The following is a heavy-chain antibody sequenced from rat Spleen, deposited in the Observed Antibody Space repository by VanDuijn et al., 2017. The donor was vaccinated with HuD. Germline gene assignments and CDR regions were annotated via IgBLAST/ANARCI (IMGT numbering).Heavy chain of an antibody. Sequence: EVQLVESGGGLVQPGRSLKLSCAASGFTFSNYGMHWIRQAPTKGLDWVASISPSGGSTPYRDSAKGRLTISRDSAKSTLYLEMDSLRSEDTATYSCATAGSRVSRFAYWGQGTLVTVSS. CDR2: ISPSGGST. CDR3: ATAGSRVSRFAY. V-gene: IGHV5-19*01. D-gene: IGHD1-4*01. CDR1: GFTFSNYG. J-gene: IGHJ3*01.